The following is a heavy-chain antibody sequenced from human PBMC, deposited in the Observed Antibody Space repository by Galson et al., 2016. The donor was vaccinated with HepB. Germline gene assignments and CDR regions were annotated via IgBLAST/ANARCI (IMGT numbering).Heavy chain of an antibody. CDR3: AHGGGAFGP. V-gene: IGHV2-5*02. J-gene: IGHJ5*02. CDR1: GFSLSTRGVG. Sequence: PALVKPTQTLTLTCTFSGFSLSTRGVGVGWIRQPPGKALEWLALIYWDDDQRYSPSLKSRLTITKDTSKNQVVLTMTNMDPVDTATYYCAHGGGAFGPWGQGTLGTVSS. D-gene: IGHD3-16*01. CDR2: IYWDDDQ.